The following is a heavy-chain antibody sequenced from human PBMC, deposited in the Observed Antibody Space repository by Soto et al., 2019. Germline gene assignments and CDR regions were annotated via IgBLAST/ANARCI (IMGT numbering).Heavy chain of an antibody. D-gene: IGHD2-2*01. Sequence: GESLKISCHGSGYGFSNYWIAWVRQMPGEGLEWLGIIYPDDSETRYSPSFQGQVTISADKSIKTTYLQWSSLRASDTAMYFCASSVLVTSTMNYFDLWGQGTLVTVSS. V-gene: IGHV5-51*01. CDR2: IYPDDSET. J-gene: IGHJ4*02. CDR3: ASSVLVTSTMNYFDL. CDR1: GYGFSNYW.